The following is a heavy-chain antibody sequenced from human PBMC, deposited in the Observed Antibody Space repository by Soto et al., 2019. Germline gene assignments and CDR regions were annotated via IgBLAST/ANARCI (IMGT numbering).Heavy chain of an antibody. J-gene: IGHJ4*02. D-gene: IGHD5-18*01. CDR3: ARDQPGYSYGYGLGY. CDR1: GFTFSSYS. V-gene: IGHV3-21*01. CDR2: ISSSSSYI. Sequence: GGSLRLSCAASGFTFSSYSMNWVRQAPGEGLEWVSSISSSSSYIYYADSVKGRFTISRDNAKNSLYLQMNSLRAEDTAVYYCARDQPGYSYGYGLGYSGQATLVTVSS.